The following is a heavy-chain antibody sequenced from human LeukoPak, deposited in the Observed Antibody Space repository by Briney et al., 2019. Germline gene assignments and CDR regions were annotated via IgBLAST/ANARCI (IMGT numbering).Heavy chain of an antibody. V-gene: IGHV4-38-2*02. CDR3: ARGEGATGKAFDI. D-gene: IGHD1-26*01. CDR2: IYHSGST. CDR1: GYSISSGYY. J-gene: IGHJ3*02. Sequence: SETLSLTCTVSGYSISSGYYWGWIRQPPGKGPKWIGSIYHSGSTNYNPSLKSRVTISVDTSKNQFSLKLSSVTAADTALYYCARGEGATGKAFDIWGQGTMLTVSS.